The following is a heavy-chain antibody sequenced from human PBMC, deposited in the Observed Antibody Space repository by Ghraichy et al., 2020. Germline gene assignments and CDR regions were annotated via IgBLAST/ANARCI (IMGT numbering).Heavy chain of an antibody. CDR1: GYTFTSYG. Sequence: ASVKVSCKASGYTFTSYGISWVRQAPGQGLEWMGWISAYNGNTNYAQKLQGRVTMTTDTSTSTAYMELRSLRSDDTAVYYCARDRDFWSGYFPYYYYYGMDVWGQGTTVTVSS. V-gene: IGHV1-18*04. J-gene: IGHJ6*02. CDR2: ISAYNGNT. CDR3: ARDRDFWSGYFPYYYYYGMDV. D-gene: IGHD3-3*01.